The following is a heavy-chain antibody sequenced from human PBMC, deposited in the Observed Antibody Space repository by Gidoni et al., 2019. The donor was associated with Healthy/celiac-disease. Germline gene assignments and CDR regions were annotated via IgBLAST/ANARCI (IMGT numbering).Heavy chain of an antibody. CDR3: AREGGAGVRSIWSQRTPYYYYMDV. D-gene: IGHD2-8*01. CDR2: IYTSGST. Sequence: QVQLQESGPGLVQPSQPLSLTCPVSGGSISSGSYYWRWIRQPAGKGLEWIGRIYTSGSTNYNPSLKRRVTISVDTSKNQFSLKLSSVTAADTAVYYCAREGGAGVRSIWSQRTPYYYYMDVWGKGTTVTVSS. CDR1: GGSISSGSYY. J-gene: IGHJ6*03. V-gene: IGHV4-61*02.